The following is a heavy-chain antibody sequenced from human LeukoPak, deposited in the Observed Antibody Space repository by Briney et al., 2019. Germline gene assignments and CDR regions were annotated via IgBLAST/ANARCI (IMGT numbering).Heavy chain of an antibody. J-gene: IGHJ4*02. Sequence: ASVKVSCKVSGYTLTELSMHWVRQAPGKGLEWMGGFDPEDGETIYAQKFQGRVTTTEDTSTDTAYMELSSLRSEDTAVYYCAPPYYDSSGYYWLFDYWGQGTLVTVSS. CDR2: FDPEDGET. CDR1: GYTLTELS. D-gene: IGHD3-22*01. CDR3: APPYYDSSGYYWLFDY. V-gene: IGHV1-24*01.